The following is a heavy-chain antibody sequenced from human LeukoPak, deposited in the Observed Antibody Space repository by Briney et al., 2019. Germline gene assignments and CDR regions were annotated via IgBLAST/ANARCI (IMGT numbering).Heavy chain of an antibody. D-gene: IGHD1-26*01. Sequence: TSETLSLTCTVSGGSISSYYWSWIRQPPGKGLEWIGYIYYSGSTYYNPSLKSRVTISVDTSKNQFSLKLSSVTAADTAVYYCASESGALDYWGQGTLVTVSS. J-gene: IGHJ4*02. CDR3: ASESGALDY. CDR1: GGSISSYY. CDR2: IYYSGST. V-gene: IGHV4-59*06.